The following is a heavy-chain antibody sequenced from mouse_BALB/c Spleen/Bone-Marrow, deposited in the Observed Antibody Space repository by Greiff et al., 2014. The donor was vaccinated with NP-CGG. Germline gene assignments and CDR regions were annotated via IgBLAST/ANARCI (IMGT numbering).Heavy chain of an antibody. CDR2: IDPANGNT. CDR3: ARAYYYGSSYYVMDY. CDR1: GFNIKDTY. J-gene: IGHJ4*01. Sequence: DVQLVESGTELVKPGASVKLSCTASGFNIKDTYMHWVKQRPEQGLEWIGRIDPANGNTRYDPKFQGKATITADTSSNTAYLQLTSLTSEDTAVYYCARAYYYGSSYYVMDYWGQGTSVTVSS. V-gene: IGHV14-3*02. D-gene: IGHD1-1*01.